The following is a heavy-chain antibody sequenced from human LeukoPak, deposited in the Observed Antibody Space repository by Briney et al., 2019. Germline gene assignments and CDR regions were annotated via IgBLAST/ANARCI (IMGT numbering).Heavy chain of an antibody. V-gene: IGHV3-66*02. Sequence: RSLTLSCAASGFIVNSYAMSWVRQAQGKGLAWVSLIYSDGVTQYADSVKGRFTISRDNSKNTLYLQMNSLRDEDTAVYFCARDRAEGKTWVEFDLWGQGTLVTVSS. CDR2: IYSDGVT. CDR1: GFIVNSYA. J-gene: IGHJ5*02. CDR3: ARDRAEGKTWVEFDL.